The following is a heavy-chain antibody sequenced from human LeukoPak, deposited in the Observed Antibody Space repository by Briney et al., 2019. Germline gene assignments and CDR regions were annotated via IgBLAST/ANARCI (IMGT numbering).Heavy chain of an antibody. J-gene: IGHJ4*02. V-gene: IGHV3-53*01. CDR1: GFTVSSNY. CDR2: IHSGGST. Sequence: GGSLRLSCAASGFTVSSNYMTWVRQAPGKGLEWVSVIHSGGSTYYADSVKGRFTISRDNSKNTLYLQMNSLRAEDTAVYYCARATAPHHCSGGSCFLGYWGQGAPVTVSS. D-gene: IGHD2-15*01. CDR3: ARATAPHHCSGGSCFLGY.